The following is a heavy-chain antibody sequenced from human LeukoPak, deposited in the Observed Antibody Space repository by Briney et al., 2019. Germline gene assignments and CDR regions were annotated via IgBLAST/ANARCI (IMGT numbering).Heavy chain of an antibody. J-gene: IGHJ4*02. D-gene: IGHD3-3*01. Sequence: SETLSLTCTVSGGSIRSSYYYWGWIRQPPGKGLEWIGYIYYSGSTNYNPSLKSRVTISVDTSKNQFSLKLSSVTAADTAVYYCARSRDFWSGSLFGYWGQGTLVTVSS. V-gene: IGHV4-61*05. CDR3: ARSRDFWSGSLFGY. CDR1: GGSIRSSYYY. CDR2: IYYSGST.